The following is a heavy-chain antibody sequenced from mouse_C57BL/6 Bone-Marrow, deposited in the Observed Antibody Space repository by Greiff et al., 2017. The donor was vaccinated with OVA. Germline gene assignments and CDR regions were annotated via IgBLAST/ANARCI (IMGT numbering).Heavy chain of an antibody. CDR3: ACYGNPPVFAY. J-gene: IGHJ3*01. CDR2: IWSGGST. Sequence: QVQLQQSGPGLVQPSQSLSITCTVSGFSLTSYGVHWVRQSPGKGLEWLGVIWSGGSTDYNAAFISRLSISKDNSTSQVFFKMNSLQADDTAIYYCACYGNPPVFAYWGQGALVTVSA. D-gene: IGHD2-1*01. CDR1: GFSLTSYG. V-gene: IGHV2-2*01.